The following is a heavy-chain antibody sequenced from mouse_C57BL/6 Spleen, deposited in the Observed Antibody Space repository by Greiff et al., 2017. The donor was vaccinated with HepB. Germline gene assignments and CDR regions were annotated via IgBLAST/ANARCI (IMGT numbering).Heavy chain of an antibody. D-gene: IGHD2-12*01. CDR1: GYTFTSYW. CDR2: INPSNGGT. Sequence: QVQLQQSGTELVKPGASVKLSCKASGYTFTSYWMHWVKQRPGQGLEWIGNINPSNGGTTYNEKFKSKATLTVDKSSSTAYMQLSSLTSEDSAVYYCARWGYRDVLGFAYWGQGTLVTVSA. J-gene: IGHJ3*01. CDR3: ARWGYRDVLGFAY. V-gene: IGHV1-53*01.